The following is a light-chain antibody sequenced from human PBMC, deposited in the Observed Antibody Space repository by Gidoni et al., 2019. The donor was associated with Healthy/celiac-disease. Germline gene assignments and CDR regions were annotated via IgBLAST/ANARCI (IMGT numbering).Light chain of an antibody. CDR1: QSVSSY. V-gene: IGKV3-11*01. Sequence: ELVLTQSPATLSLSPGERATLSCRASQSVSSYLAWYQQKPGQAPRLLIYDASNRATGIPARFSGSGSGTDFTLTISSLEPEDFAVYYCQQRSNWPPGLTVGGGTKVEIK. J-gene: IGKJ4*01. CDR2: DAS. CDR3: QQRSNWPPGLT.